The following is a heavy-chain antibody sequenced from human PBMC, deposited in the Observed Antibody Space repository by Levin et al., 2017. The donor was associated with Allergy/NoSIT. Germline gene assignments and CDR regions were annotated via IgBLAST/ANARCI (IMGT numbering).Heavy chain of an antibody. CDR1: GGSISSSSYY. J-gene: IGHJ4*02. CDR2: IYYDGTT. D-gene: IGHD3-22*01. CDR3: ARGNAHYDNSGYPEY. Sequence: SETLSLTCTVSGGSISSSSYYWGWVRQPPGKGLEWIGSIYYDGTTYYNPSLKSRITISLDTSKDQFSLNLRSGTAADTAVYYCARGNAHYDNSGYPEYWGQGTLVTVSS. V-gene: IGHV4-39*07.